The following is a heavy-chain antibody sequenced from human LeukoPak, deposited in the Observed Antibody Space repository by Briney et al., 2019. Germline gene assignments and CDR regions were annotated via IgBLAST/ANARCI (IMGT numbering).Heavy chain of an antibody. D-gene: IGHD3-22*01. V-gene: IGHV1-18*01. Sequence: ASVKVSCKASGYTFTSYGISWVRQAPGQGLEWMGWISAYNGNTNYAQKLQGRVTMTTDTSTSTAYMELRSLRSDDTAVYYCARVPSSGYYYYYYGMDVWGLGTTVTVSS. CDR2: ISAYNGNT. J-gene: IGHJ6*02. CDR1: GYTFTSYG. CDR3: ARVPSSGYYYYYYGMDV.